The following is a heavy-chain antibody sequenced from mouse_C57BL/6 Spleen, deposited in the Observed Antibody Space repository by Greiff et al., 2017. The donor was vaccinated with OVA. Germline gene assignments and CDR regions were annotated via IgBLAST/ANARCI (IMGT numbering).Heavy chain of an antibody. Sequence: EVKLQESGPELVKPGASVKIPCKASGYTFTDYNMDWVKQSHGKSLEWIGDINPNNGGTIYNQKFKGKATLTVDKSSSTAYMELRSLTSEDTAVYYCARGLRTGYAMDYWGQGTSVTVSS. CDR1: GYTFTDYN. CDR3: ARGLRTGYAMDY. D-gene: IGHD4-1*01. J-gene: IGHJ4*01. V-gene: IGHV1-18*01. CDR2: INPNNGGT.